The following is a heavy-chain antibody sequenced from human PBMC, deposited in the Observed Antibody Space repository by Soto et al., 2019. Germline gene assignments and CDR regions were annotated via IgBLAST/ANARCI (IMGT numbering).Heavy chain of an antibody. V-gene: IGHV4-4*02. D-gene: IGHD2-2*01. CDR3: ARASIAVVPAATHYYYYGMDV. Sequence: QVQLQESGPGLVKPSGTLSLTCAVSGGSISSSNWWSWVRQPPGKGLEWIGEIYHSGSTNYNPSLKSRVTISVDKSKNQFSLKLSSVTAAHTAVYYCARASIAVVPAATHYYYYGMDVWGQGTTVTVSS. CDR1: GGSISSSNW. J-gene: IGHJ6*02. CDR2: IYHSGST.